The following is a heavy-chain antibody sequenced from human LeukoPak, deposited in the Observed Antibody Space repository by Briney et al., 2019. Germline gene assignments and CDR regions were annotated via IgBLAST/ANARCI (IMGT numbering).Heavy chain of an antibody. CDR1: GFTFRKFW. CDR2: INADGSTA. V-gene: IGHV3-74*01. CDR3: VVVVEPPDSDGFDV. D-gene: IGHD1-14*01. J-gene: IGHJ3*01. Sequence: GALELSFSAAGFTFRKFWVDWGRPAPGEGVVGGLTINADGSTATYADSVKGRFTISRDNARNTLSLQMNSLTIEDTAVYYCVVVVEPPDSDGFDVWGQGTMITVSS.